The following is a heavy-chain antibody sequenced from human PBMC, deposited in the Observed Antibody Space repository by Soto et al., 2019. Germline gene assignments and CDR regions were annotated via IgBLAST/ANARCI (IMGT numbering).Heavy chain of an antibody. V-gene: IGHV3-21*01. CDR3: ARGTGITGTLFDY. CDR1: GFTFSSYS. J-gene: IGHJ4*02. D-gene: IGHD1-20*01. CDR2: ISISSIYI. Sequence: GGSLRLSCAASGFTFSSYSMNWVRQAPGKGLECVSSISISSIYIYYADSVKGRFTISRDNAKNSPYLQMNSLRAEDTAVYYCARGTGITGTLFDYWGQGTLVTVSS.